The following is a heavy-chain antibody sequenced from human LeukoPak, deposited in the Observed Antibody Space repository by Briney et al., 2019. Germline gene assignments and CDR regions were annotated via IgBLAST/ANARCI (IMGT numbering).Heavy chain of an antibody. CDR1: GFTFSNYA. V-gene: IGHV3-30-3*01. CDR3: VKDRTGTYTLDY. CDR2: ISDDGSRQ. Sequence: GGSLRLSCAATGFTFSNYAIHWGRQAPGKGLEWVASISDDGSRQHYADSVKGRFTISRDNSKNTPNLQMSSLRAEDTAVYYCVKDRTGTYTLDYWGQGTLVTVSS. D-gene: IGHD3-10*01. J-gene: IGHJ4*02.